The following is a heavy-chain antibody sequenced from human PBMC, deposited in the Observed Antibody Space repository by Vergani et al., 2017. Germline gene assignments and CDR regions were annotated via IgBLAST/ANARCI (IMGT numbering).Heavy chain of an antibody. CDR1: ESSFTSNQ. CDR3: TRHVPCGDGACLHFDH. CDR2: ITPFDSKI. D-gene: IGHD2-21*01. J-gene: IGHJ4*02. V-gene: IGHV5-51*01. Sequence: EVMLVQSGAEVKKPGESLKISCKYSESSFTSNQIAWVRQMSGKGLQWMGNITPFDSKIAYSPPFQGQVIMSIDKSITTAYLQWRSLEASDTAIYYCTRHVPCGDGACLHFDHWGQGTQVTVSS.